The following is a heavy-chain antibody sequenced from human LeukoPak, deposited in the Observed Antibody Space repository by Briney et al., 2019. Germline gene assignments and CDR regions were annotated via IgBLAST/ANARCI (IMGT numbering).Heavy chain of an antibody. J-gene: IGHJ5*02. CDR3: ARDPITMVRGVIPSQDNWFDP. V-gene: IGHV1-46*01. D-gene: IGHD3-10*01. CDR1: GYTFTGYY. CDR2: INPSGGST. Sequence: ASVKVSCKASGYTFTGYYMHWVRQAPGQGLEWMGIINPSGGSTSYAQKFQGRVTMTRDTSTSTVYMELSSLRSEDTAVYYCARDPITMVRGVIPSQDNWFDPWGQGTLVTVSS.